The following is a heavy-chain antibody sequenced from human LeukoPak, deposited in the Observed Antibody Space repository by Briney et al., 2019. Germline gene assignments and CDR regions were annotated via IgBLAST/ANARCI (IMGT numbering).Heavy chain of an antibody. CDR1: GGSISSYY. J-gene: IGHJ4*02. CDR2: IYYSGST. D-gene: IGHD6-6*01. V-gene: IGHV4-59*01. CDR3: ARGSIADYYFDY. Sequence: SETLSLTCTVSGGSISSYYWSWIRQPPGKGLEWIGYIYYSGSTNYNPSLKSRVTISVDTSKNQFSLKLSSVTAADTAVYYCARGSIADYYFDYWGQGTLVTVSS.